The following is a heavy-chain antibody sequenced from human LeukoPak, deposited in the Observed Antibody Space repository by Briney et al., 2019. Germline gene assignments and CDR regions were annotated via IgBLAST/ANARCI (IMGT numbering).Heavy chain of an antibody. CDR3: ASGGWTYTY. Sequence: GESLRLSCVVSGFTFSSYWMTWVRQAPGKGLEWVANIVQDGSETSYVGSVRGRFTISRDNAKNSLFLQMNSLGVEDTAVYYCASGGWTYTYWGQGTLVTVSS. D-gene: IGHD5-12*01. CDR1: GFTFSSYW. V-gene: IGHV3-7*01. CDR2: IVQDGSET. J-gene: IGHJ4*02.